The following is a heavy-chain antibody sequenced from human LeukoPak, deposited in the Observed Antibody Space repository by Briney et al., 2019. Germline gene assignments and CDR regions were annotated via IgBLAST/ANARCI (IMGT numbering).Heavy chain of an antibody. J-gene: IGHJ3*02. CDR3: ARATLTHYYDSSGYWGRRSGEDAFDI. D-gene: IGHD3-22*01. Sequence: PGGSLRPSCAAAGSTFSSYEMNCVRQPPGKGLEWASYISSSGSTIYYADSVKGRFSISRDNAKNSLYLQMNSLRAEDTAVYYCARATLTHYYDSSGYWGRRSGEDAFDIWGQGTMVTVSS. V-gene: IGHV3-48*03. CDR2: ISSSGSTI. CDR1: GSTFSSYE.